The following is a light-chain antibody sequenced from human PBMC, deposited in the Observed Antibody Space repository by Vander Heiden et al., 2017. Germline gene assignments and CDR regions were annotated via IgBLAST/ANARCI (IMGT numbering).Light chain of an antibody. CDR3: ASWDDSLSVVL. Sequence: QSVLTQPPSASGTPGQRVTIYCSGRSPNIGAGHVNWYQQLPGAAPKVLIYGTSQRPSGVPDRFSGSKSGTSATLAISGLRSDDEADYYCASWDDSLSVVLFGGGTRLTVL. V-gene: IGLV1-47*01. CDR2: GTS. J-gene: IGLJ3*02. CDR1: SPNIGAGH.